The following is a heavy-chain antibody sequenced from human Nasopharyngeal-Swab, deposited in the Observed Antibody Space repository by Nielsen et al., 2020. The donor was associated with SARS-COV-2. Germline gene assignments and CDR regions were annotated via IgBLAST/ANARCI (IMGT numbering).Heavy chain of an antibody. CDR3: ARDNRFLEWLLSGSAVNWFDP. J-gene: IGHJ5*02. V-gene: IGHV1-69*13. D-gene: IGHD3-3*01. Sequence: SVKVSCKASGGTFSSYAISWVRQAPGQGLEWTGGIIPIFGTANYAQKFQGRVTITADESTSTAYMELSSLRSEDTAVYYCARDNRFLEWLLSGSAVNWFDPWGQGTLVTVSS. CDR2: IIPIFGTA. CDR1: GGTFSSYA.